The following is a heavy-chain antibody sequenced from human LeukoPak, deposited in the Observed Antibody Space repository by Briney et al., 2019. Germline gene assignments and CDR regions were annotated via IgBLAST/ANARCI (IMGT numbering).Heavy chain of an antibody. D-gene: IGHD2-2*02. J-gene: IGHJ6*02. CDR2: ITSGGTTM. CDR3: AREIYCSSTSCYIV. CDR1: GFIFRNYG. Sequence: PGGSLRPSCAASGFIFRNYGMNWVRQAPRRGLEWVSYITSGGTTMYYADSVRGRFTISRDNAKNSLYLQMNSLRAEDTAVYYCAREIYCSSTSCYIVWGQGTRSPSP. V-gene: IGHV3-48*03.